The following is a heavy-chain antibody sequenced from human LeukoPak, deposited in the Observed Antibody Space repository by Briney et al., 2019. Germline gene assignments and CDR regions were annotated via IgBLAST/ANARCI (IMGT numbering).Heavy chain of an antibody. CDR3: ARSPVVTYSDY. D-gene: IGHD4-23*01. CDR2: IYYSGGT. V-gene: IGHV4-39*01. J-gene: IGHJ4*02. Sequence: SETLSLTCTVSGGSISSSSYYWGWIRQPPGKGLEWIGSIYYSGGTYYNPSLKSRVTISVDTSKNQFSLKLSSVTAADTAVYYCARSPVVTYSDYWGQGTLVTVSS. CDR1: GGSISSSSYY.